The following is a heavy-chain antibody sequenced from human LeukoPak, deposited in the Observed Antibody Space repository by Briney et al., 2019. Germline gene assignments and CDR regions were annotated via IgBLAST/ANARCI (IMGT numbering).Heavy chain of an antibody. CDR3: AAYYDSSGYYRKNDY. Sequence: SVKVSCKASGGTFSSYAISWVRQAPGQGLEWMGRIIPIFGTANYAQKFQGRVTITTDESTSTAYMELSSLRSEDTAVYYCAAYYDSSGYYRKNDYWGQGTLVTVSS. CDR2: IIPIFGTA. J-gene: IGHJ4*02. D-gene: IGHD3-22*01. CDR1: GGTFSSYA. V-gene: IGHV1-69*05.